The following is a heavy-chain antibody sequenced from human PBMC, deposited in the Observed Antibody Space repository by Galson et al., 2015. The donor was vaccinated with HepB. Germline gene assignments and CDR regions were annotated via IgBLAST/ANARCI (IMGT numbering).Heavy chain of an antibody. CDR1: GYTFTSYD. D-gene: IGHD3-9*01. CDR3: ARGTSYYDILTGYYKAASDY. V-gene: IGHV1-8*01. CDR2: MNPNSGNT. J-gene: IGHJ4*02. Sequence: SVKVSCKASGYTFTSYDINWVRQATGQGLEWMGWMNPNSGNTGYAQKFQGRVTMTRNTSISTAYMELSSLRSEDTAVYYCARGTSYYDILTGYYKAASDYWGQGTLVIVSS.